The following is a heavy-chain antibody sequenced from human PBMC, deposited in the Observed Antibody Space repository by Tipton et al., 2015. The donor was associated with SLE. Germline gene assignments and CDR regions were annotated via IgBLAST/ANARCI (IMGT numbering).Heavy chain of an antibody. V-gene: IGHV3-49*04. CDR1: GFTFGDYA. J-gene: IGHJ4*02. CDR2: IRSKDYGGSP. Sequence: SLRLSCLGSGFTFGDYAMSWVRQAPGKGLEWVGFIRSKDYGGSPEYAASVKGRFTISRDESKNIAYLQMNGLKPEDTAAYYCTRMTCNGVTCPDEYWGKGTRVTVSS. CDR3: TRMTCNGVTCPDEY. D-gene: IGHD2-8*01.